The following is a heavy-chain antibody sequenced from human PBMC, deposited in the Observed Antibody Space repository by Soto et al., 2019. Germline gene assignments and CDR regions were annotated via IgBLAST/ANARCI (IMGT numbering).Heavy chain of an antibody. D-gene: IGHD4-4*01. V-gene: IGHV1-69*06. Sequence: SVNVSCKASGGTFSDFTLHWLRQAGGQRLEWKGAISPIIVTANYAEKFQGRVTITADKSTSASFREVSSLRSEDMAVYYCATNVTQSGFSYGMDVWGQGTMVTVSS. CDR1: GGTFSDFT. CDR2: ISPIIVTA. J-gene: IGHJ6*02. CDR3: ATNVTQSGFSYGMDV.